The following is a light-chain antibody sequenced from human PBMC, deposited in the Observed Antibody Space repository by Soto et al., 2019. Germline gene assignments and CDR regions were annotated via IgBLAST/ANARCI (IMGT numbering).Light chain of an antibody. CDR3: QQSYSTPT. V-gene: IGKV1-39*01. J-gene: IGKJ5*01. Sequence: DIQMTQSPSSLSASVGDRVTISCRASQSISIYVNWYQQKPGKAPKLLIYAASSLQSGVPSRFSGSGSGTDFTLTISSLQPEDFATYYCQQSYSTPTFGQGTGLEIK. CDR1: QSISIY. CDR2: AAS.